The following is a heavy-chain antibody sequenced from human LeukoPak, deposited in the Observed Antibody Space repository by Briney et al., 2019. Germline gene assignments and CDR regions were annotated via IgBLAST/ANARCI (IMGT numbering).Heavy chain of an antibody. CDR3: ARSLELVPGPESWFDP. D-gene: IGHD6-13*01. V-gene: IGHV3-7*01. CDR1: GFTFSSYW. CDR2: IKQDGSEK. J-gene: IGHJ5*02. Sequence: GGSLRLSCAASGFTFSSYWMSWVRQAPGKGLEWVANIKQDGSEKYYVDSVKGRFTISRDNAKNSLYLQMNSLRAEDTAVYYCARSLELVPGPESWFDPWGQGTPVTVSS.